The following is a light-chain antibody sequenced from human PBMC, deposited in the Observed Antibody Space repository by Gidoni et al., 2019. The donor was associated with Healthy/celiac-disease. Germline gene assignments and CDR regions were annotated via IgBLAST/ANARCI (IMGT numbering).Light chain of an antibody. CDR3: QQYGSSLLT. Sequence: EIVLTQSPGTLSLSPGERATLACRASQSVSSSYLALYQQKPGQAPRILIYGASGRATGIPDRFSGSGSGTDFTLTISRLEPADFAVYYCQQYGSSLLTFXGXTKVEIK. J-gene: IGKJ4*01. CDR2: GAS. V-gene: IGKV3-20*01. CDR1: QSVSSSY.